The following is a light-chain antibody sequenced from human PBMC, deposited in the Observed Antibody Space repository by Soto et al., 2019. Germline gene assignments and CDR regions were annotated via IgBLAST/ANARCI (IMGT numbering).Light chain of an antibody. CDR2: AAS. CDR3: QHYSTYRGT. CDR1: QDIAIY. V-gene: IGKV1-9*01. J-gene: IGKJ1*01. Sequence: QLTQSPSSLSASVGDRVTITCRASQDIAIYLAWYQQKPGEAPKLLIYAASTLYGGVPSRFSGSGSGTEFTLTISSLQPDDIATYYCQHYSTYRGTFGQGTKVDIK.